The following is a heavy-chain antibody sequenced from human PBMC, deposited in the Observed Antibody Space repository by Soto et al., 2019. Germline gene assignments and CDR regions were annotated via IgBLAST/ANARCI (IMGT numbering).Heavy chain of an antibody. D-gene: IGHD3-3*01. Sequence: ASVKVSCKASGYTFTSYYMHWVRQAPGQGLEWMGIINPSGGSTSYAQKFQGRVTMTRDTSTSTVYMELTSLRSEDTAVYYCARARAWRDRPDYWGQGTLVTVSS. CDR2: INPSGGST. V-gene: IGHV1-46*01. CDR3: ARARAWRDRPDY. J-gene: IGHJ4*02. CDR1: GYTFTSYY.